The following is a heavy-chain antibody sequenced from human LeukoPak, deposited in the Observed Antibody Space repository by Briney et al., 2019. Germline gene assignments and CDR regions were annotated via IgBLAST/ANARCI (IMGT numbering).Heavy chain of an antibody. D-gene: IGHD3-10*01. CDR3: ARGQVGITMVRGRNYYYYMDV. V-gene: IGHV4-34*01. CDR1: GGSFSGYY. J-gene: IGHJ6*03. CDR2: INHSGST. Sequence: PSETLSLTCAVYGGSFSGYYWSWLRQPPGKGLEWIGEINHSGSTNYNPSLKSRVTISVDTSKNQFSLKLSSVTAADTAVYYCARGQVGITMVRGRNYYYYMDVWGKGTTVTVSS.